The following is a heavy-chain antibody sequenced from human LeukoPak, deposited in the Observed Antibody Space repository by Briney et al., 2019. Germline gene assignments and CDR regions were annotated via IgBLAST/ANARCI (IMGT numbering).Heavy chain of an antibody. V-gene: IGHV3-48*01. Sequence: GGSLRLSCASSGFTFGTYGMNWVRQAPGKGLEWFSYISSRSDSENYADSVKGRFTISRDNIRNLLYLQMSSLRAEDTAVYFCARDSTRILGLFDYWGQGTLVRISS. CDR1: GFTFGTYG. J-gene: IGHJ4*02. CDR2: ISSRSDSE. D-gene: IGHD2/OR15-2a*01. CDR3: ARDSTRILGLFDY.